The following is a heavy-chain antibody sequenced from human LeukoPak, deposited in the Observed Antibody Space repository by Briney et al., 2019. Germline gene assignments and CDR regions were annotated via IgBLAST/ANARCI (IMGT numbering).Heavy chain of an antibody. CDR1: GFTFSSYA. V-gene: IGHV3-30-3*01. CDR3: ARDRRYSSGWGFDY. CDR2: ISYDGSNK. Sequence: GGSLRLSCAASGFTFSSYAMHWVRQAPGKGLEWVAVISYDGSNKYYADSVKGRFTISRDNSKNTLYLQMNSLRAEDTAVYYCARDRRYSSGWGFDYWGQGTLVTVSS. J-gene: IGHJ4*02. D-gene: IGHD6-19*01.